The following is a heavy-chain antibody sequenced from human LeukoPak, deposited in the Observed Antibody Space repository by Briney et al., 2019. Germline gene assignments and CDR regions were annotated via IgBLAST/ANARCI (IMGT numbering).Heavy chain of an antibody. CDR1: GFTISSYA. V-gene: IGHV3-30-3*01. J-gene: IGHJ4*02. CDR2: ISYDGSNK. D-gene: IGHD2-2*01. Sequence: GGSLRLSCAASGFTISSYAMHWVRQAPGKGLEWVAVISYDGSNKYYADSVKGRFTISRDNSKNTLYLQMNSLRAEDTAVYYCARDRRDIVVVPDQTLDYWGQGTLVTVSS. CDR3: ARDRRDIVVVPDQTLDY.